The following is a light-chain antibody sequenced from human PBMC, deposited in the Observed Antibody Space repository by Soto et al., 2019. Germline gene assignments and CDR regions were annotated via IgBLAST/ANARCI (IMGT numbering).Light chain of an antibody. V-gene: IGKV3-15*01. CDR3: QQYKNRQTT. CDR2: GAS. Sequence: EIVMTQSPATLSVSPGERATLSCRASQSVSSNLAWYQQKPGQAPRRLIYGASTRGPGLPARLSRSGSGTEFTLTISILQSEYFAVYCCQQYKNRQTTFGRGTKVDIK. J-gene: IGKJ1*01. CDR1: QSVSSN.